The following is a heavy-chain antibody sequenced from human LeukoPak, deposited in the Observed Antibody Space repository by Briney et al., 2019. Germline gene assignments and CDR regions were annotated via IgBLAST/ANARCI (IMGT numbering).Heavy chain of an antibody. CDR1: GGTFSSYA. Sequence: SVKVSCKASGGTFSSYAISWVRQAPGQGLEWMGRIIPIFGTANYAQKFQGRVTITTDESTSTAYMELSSLRSEDTAVYYCARGPVYDILTGYSYYFDYWGQGILVTVSS. J-gene: IGHJ4*02. CDR3: ARGPVYDILTGYSYYFDY. V-gene: IGHV1-69*05. D-gene: IGHD3-9*01. CDR2: IIPIFGTA.